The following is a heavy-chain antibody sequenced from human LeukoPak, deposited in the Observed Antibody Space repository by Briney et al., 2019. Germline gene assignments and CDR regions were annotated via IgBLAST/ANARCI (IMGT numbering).Heavy chain of an antibody. V-gene: IGHV3-30*04. Sequence: PGGSLRLSCAASGFTFSSYAMHWVRQAPGKGLEWVAVISYDGSNKYSADSVKGRFTISRGNSKNTLYLQMNSLRAEDTAVYYCARGYCGGDCLDYWGQGTLVTVSS. CDR1: GFTFSSYA. J-gene: IGHJ4*02. CDR2: ISYDGSNK. D-gene: IGHD2-21*01. CDR3: ARGYCGGDCLDY.